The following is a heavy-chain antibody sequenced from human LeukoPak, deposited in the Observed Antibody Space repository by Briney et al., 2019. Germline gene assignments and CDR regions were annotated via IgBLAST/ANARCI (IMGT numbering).Heavy chain of an antibody. CDR1: GGSISSSSYY. CDR3: AREYSSSWYNWFDP. J-gene: IGHJ5*02. D-gene: IGHD6-13*01. CDR2: IYYSGST. Sequence: SETLSLTCTVSGGSISSSSYYWGWIRQPPGKGLEWIGSIYYSGSTYYNPSLKSRVTISVDTPKNQFSLKLSSVTAADTAVYYCAREYSSSWYNWFDPWGQGTLVTVSS. V-gene: IGHV4-39*07.